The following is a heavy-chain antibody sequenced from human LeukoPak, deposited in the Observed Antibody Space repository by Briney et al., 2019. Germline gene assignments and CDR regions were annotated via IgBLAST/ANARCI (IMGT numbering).Heavy chain of an antibody. CDR3: AREATWGEWYFDH. CDR2: IADDGGVK. J-gene: IGHJ4*02. Sequence: PGGSLRLSCVASGITFSRHGMDWVRQAPGKGLEWVAVIADDGGVKQYADSVKGRFTVSRDNSKSTLYLLMNGLSVEDTAIYYCAREATWGEWYFDHWGQGTPVTVSS. D-gene: IGHD3-3*01. V-gene: IGHV3-30*03. CDR1: GITFSRHG.